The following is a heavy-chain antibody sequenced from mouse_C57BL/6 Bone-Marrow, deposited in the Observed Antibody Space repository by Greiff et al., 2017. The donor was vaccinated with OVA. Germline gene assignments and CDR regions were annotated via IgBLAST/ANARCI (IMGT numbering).Heavy chain of an antibody. CDR2: IRNKANGYTT. Sequence: EVMLVESGGGLVQPGGSLSLSCAASGFTFTDYYMSWVRQPPGKALEWLGFIRNKANGYTTEYSASVKGRFTISRDNSQSILYLQMNALRAEDGATYYCARHSITTVFDYWGQGTTLTVSS. V-gene: IGHV7-3*01. D-gene: IGHD1-1*01. J-gene: IGHJ2*01. CDR1: GFTFTDYY. CDR3: ARHSITTVFDY.